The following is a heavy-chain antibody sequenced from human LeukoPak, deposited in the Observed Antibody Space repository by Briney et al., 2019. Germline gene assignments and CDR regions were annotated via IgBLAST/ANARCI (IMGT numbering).Heavy chain of an antibody. CDR1: GASISGYF. Sequence: SETLSLTCTVSGASISGYFWSWIRQPPGKGLEWIGYIYGSGSTFYNPSLKSRVTISVDTSKTQFYLKLTSVTAADTAVYYCARAPNLGELSLGYWGQGTLVTVSS. J-gene: IGHJ4*02. CDR3: ARAPNLGELSLGY. D-gene: IGHD3-16*02. V-gene: IGHV4-59*12. CDR2: IYGSGST.